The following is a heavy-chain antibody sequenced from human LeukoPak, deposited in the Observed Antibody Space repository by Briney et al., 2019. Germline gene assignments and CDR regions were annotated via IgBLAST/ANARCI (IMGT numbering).Heavy chain of an antibody. CDR2: ISWDGGNT. Sequence: GGSLRLSCAASGFIFDDYAMHWVRQAPGKGLEWVSLISWDGGNTYYADSVKGRFTISRDNSKKSLYLQMNSLRAEDTALYYCAKDVTSGYYLDYWGQGTLVTVSS. CDR3: AKDVTSGYYLDY. J-gene: IGHJ4*02. D-gene: IGHD3-22*01. V-gene: IGHV3-43D*03. CDR1: GFIFDDYA.